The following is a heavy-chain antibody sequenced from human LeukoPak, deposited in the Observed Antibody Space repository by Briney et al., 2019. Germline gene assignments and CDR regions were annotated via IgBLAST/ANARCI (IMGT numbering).Heavy chain of an antibody. Sequence: GESLKISCKGSGYSFTSYWIGWVRQMPGKGLEWTGIIYPGDSDTRYSPSFQGQVTISADKSISTAYLQWSSLKASDTAMYYCARRGGGAVAGNDAFDIWGQGTMVTVSS. CDR3: ARRGGGAVAGNDAFDI. J-gene: IGHJ3*02. CDR1: GYSFTSYW. D-gene: IGHD6-19*01. V-gene: IGHV5-51*01. CDR2: IYPGDSDT.